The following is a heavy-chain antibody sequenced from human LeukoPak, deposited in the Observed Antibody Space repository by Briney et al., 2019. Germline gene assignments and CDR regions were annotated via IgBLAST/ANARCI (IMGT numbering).Heavy chain of an antibody. D-gene: IGHD6-13*01. CDR2: MNPNSGDT. CDR1: GYTFTSYD. J-gene: IGHJ4*02. Sequence: ASVKVSCKASGYTFTSYDMNWVRQAPGQGLEYMGWMNPNSGDTGYAQKFQGRVTMTRDTSISTAYMELSSLRSEDPALYYCARFNRYDSSWPGRIDYWGQGTLVTVSS. V-gene: IGHV1-8*01. CDR3: ARFNRYDSSWPGRIDY.